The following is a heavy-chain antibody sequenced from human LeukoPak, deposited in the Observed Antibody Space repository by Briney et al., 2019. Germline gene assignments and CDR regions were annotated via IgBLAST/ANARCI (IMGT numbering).Heavy chain of an antibody. CDR1: CGSINNANW. J-gene: IGHJ4*02. CDR3: TRTNRDWVPSDY. D-gene: IGHD2-21*01. CDR2: VAHHGKT. V-gene: IGHV4-4*02. Sequence: SETLSLTCAVCCGSINNANWWSWVRQPPGKGLEWIAEVAHHGKTDYNPSLESRVTVSLDKSKSQFSLNLTSVTATDTAVYFCTRTNRDWVPSDYWGQGTLVTVSS.